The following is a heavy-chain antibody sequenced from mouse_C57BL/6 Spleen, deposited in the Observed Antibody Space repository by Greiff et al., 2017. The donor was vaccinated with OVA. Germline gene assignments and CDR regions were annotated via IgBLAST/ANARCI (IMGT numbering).Heavy chain of an antibody. Sequence: VHVQQSGGGLVKPGGSLKLSCAASGFTFSDYGMHWVRQAPEKGLEWVAYISSGSSTIYYAHTVKGRFTISRDNAKNTLFLHMTSLRSEDTAMYYCARGNNEDYWGQGTTLTVSS. D-gene: IGHD1-3*01. CDR2: ISSGSSTI. CDR3: ARGNNEDY. J-gene: IGHJ2*01. CDR1: GFTFSDYG. V-gene: IGHV5-17*01.